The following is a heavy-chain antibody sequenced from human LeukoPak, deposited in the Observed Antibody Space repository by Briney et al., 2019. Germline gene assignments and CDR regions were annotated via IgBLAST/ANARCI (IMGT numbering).Heavy chain of an antibody. V-gene: IGHV3-30*02. D-gene: IGHD3-22*01. J-gene: IGHJ4*02. Sequence: GGSLRLSCAASGFTFSSYGMHWVRQAPGKGLEWVAFIRYDGSNKYYADSVKGRFTISRDNSKNTLYLQMNSLRAEDTAVYYCAKDAVNYYDSSGADYWGQGTLVTVSS. CDR3: AKDAVNYYDSSGADY. CDR1: GFTFSSYG. CDR2: IRYDGSNK.